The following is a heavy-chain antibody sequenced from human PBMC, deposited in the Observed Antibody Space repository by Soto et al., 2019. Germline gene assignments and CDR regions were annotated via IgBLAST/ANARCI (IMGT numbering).Heavy chain of an antibody. J-gene: IGHJ4*02. CDR1: GGTFSSYA. CDR2: IIPIFGTA. CDR3: ATDGDCTNGVCPAYYFDY. V-gene: IGHV1-69*12. D-gene: IGHD2-8*01. Sequence: QVQLVQSGAEVKKPGSSVKVSCKASGGTFSSYAISWVRQAPGQGLEWMGGIIPIFGTANYAQKFQGRVTIPAXEXTXTXXVELSSVRSDDTAVYYCATDGDCTNGVCPAYYFDYWGQGTLVTVSS.